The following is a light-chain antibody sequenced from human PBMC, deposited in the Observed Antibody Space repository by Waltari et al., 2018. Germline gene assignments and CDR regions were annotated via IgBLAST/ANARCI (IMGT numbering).Light chain of an antibody. J-gene: IGKJ1*01. Sequence: CRASQSIGGWLAWYQQKPGKAPERLIYEASSLQSGVPSRFSGSGSGTEFILTIGSLQPDDFATYYCQQYHSYPRTFGQGTKVEI. CDR2: EAS. CDR1: QSIGGW. V-gene: IGKV1-5*03. CDR3: QQYHSYPRT.